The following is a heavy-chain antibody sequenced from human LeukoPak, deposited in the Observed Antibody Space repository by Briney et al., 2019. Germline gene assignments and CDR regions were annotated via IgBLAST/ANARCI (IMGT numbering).Heavy chain of an antibody. D-gene: IGHD5-12*01. CDR1: GFTFSSYG. Sequence: PGRSLRLSCAASGFTFSSYGMHWVRQAPGKGLERVAVISYDGSNKYYADSVKGRFTISRDSSKNTLDLQMNSLRAEDTAVCHCAKDRRGGGYDIDYWGQGTLVTVSS. J-gene: IGHJ4*02. CDR2: ISYDGSNK. CDR3: AKDRRGGGYDIDY. V-gene: IGHV3-30*18.